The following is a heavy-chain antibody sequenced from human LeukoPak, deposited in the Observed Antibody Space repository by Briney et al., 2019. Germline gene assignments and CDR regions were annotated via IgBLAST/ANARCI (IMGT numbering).Heavy chain of an antibody. CDR3: ARHSKTYYDVWSGPQLPIYFDY. V-gene: IGHV4-39*01. CDR1: GGSISSSSYY. Sequence: PPETLSLTCTVSGGSISSSSYYWGWIRQPPGKGLEWIGSIYYSGSTYYNPSLKSRVTISVDTSKNQFSLKLSSVTAADTAVYYCARHSKTYYDVWSGPQLPIYFDYWGQGTLVTVSS. CDR2: IYYSGST. J-gene: IGHJ4*02. D-gene: IGHD3-3*01.